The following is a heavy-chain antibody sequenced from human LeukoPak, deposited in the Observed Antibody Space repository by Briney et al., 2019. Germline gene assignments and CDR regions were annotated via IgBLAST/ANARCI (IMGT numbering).Heavy chain of an antibody. Sequence: PGGSLRLSCAASGFTFSSYGMSWVRQAPGKGLEWVSAISGSGGSTYYADSVKGRFTISRDNSKNTLYLQMNSLRAEDTAVYYCAKEGRDYVWGRNFDCWGQGTLVTVSS. CDR2: ISGSGGST. J-gene: IGHJ4*02. CDR3: AKEGRDYVWGRNFDC. V-gene: IGHV3-23*01. D-gene: IGHD3-16*01. CDR1: GFTFSSYG.